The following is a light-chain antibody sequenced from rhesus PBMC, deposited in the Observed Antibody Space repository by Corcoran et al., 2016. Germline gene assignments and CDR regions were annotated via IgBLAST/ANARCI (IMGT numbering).Light chain of an antibody. J-gene: IGKJ3*01. CDR3: LQYSSSPFT. CDR1: QSISSW. CDR2: KAA. Sequence: DIQMTQSPSSLSASVGDTVTITCWASQSISSWLDWYQQKPGKAPKFLFYKAASLQSGVPSRFSGIGSGTDFTLPISSLQPEDFATYYGLQYSSSPFTFGPGTKLDIK. V-gene: IGKV1-22*01.